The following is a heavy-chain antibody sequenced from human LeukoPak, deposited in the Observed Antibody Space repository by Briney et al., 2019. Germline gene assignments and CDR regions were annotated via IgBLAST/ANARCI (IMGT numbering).Heavy chain of an antibody. J-gene: IGHJ2*01. Sequence: EASVKVSCKASGYTFTGYYMHWVRQAPGQGPEWMGWINPNSGGTNYAQKFQGRVTMTRDTSISTAYMELSRLRSDDTAVYYCARDDGQGIAAAGNGYFDLWGRGTLVTVSS. CDR2: INPNSGGT. CDR3: ARDDGQGIAAAGNGYFDL. V-gene: IGHV1-2*02. CDR1: GYTFTGYY. D-gene: IGHD6-13*01.